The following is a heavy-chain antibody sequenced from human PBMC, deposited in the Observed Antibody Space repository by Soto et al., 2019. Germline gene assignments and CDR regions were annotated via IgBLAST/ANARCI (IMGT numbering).Heavy chain of an antibody. CDR2: IWHDGSNK. CDR3: ERDGDPVLLWFGEGNWFDP. J-gene: IGHJ5*02. Sequence: QVQLVESGGGVVQPGRSLRLSCAASGFTFSSYGMHWVRQAPGKGLEWVAVIWHDGSNKYYADSVKGRFTISRDNSKNTLYLQMNSLRAEDTAVYYCERDGDPVLLWFGEGNWFDPWGQGTLVTVSS. CDR1: GFTFSSYG. D-gene: IGHD3-10*01. V-gene: IGHV3-33*01.